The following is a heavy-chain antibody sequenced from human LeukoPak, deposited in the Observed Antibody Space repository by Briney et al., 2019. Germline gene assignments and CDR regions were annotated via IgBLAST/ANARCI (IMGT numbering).Heavy chain of an antibody. CDR2: MNPNSGNT. CDR1: GYTFTSYD. CDR3: AKDEKGAPYSYGYLIDY. D-gene: IGHD5-18*01. Sequence: ASVKVSCKASGYTFTSYDINWVRQATGQGLEWMGWMNPNSGNTGYAQKFQGRVTITRNTSISTAYMELSSLRPEDTAVYYCAKDEKGAPYSYGYLIDYWGQGTLVTVFS. V-gene: IGHV1-8*03. J-gene: IGHJ4*02.